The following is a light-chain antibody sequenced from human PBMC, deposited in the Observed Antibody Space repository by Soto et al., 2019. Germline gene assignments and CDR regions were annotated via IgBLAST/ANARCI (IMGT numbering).Light chain of an antibody. J-gene: IGKJ4*01. CDR2: TDS. CDR1: QDIRSS. V-gene: IGKV1-9*01. Sequence: DIQLTQSPSFLSASVGDRLTITCRASQDIRSSLAWYQQKPGKAPNLLIYTDSTLQSGDPSRFSGSISGTEFTLTISSLQPEDFATSYCQQFNSSPFAFGGGTKVEI. CDR3: QQFNSSPFA.